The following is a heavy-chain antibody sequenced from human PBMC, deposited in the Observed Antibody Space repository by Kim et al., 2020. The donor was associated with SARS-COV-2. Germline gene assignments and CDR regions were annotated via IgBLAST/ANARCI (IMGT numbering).Heavy chain of an antibody. D-gene: IGHD2-21*01. Sequence: GGSLRLSCAASGLTFSSFAMSWVRQAPGKGLEWMSIMSGSDGATYYADSVRGRFTISRDNSKNTLYLQMNNLRAEDTAMYYCATNSFYSVGSWGQGTLVT. CDR2: MSGSDGAT. V-gene: IGHV3-23*01. CDR3: ATNSFYSVGS. J-gene: IGHJ5*02. CDR1: GLTFSSFA.